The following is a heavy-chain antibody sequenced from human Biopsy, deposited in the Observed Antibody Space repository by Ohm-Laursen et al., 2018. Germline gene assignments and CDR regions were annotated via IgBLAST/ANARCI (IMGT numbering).Heavy chain of an antibody. CDR1: GFTFSDYV. J-gene: IGHJ4*02. Sequence: SLRLSCAASGFTFSDYVLHWVRQAPGKGLEWVAIITHDGSKTYYADSVEGRFTISRDQFKSTVYLQLNSLGTEDTAIYYCTKERRGWYSERWGQGTLVTVSS. V-gene: IGHV3-30*18. CDR2: ITHDGSKT. CDR3: TKERRGWYSER. D-gene: IGHD6-19*01.